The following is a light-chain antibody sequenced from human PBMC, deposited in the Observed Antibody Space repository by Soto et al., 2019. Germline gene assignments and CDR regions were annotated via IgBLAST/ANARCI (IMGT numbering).Light chain of an antibody. CDR2: DND. CDR1: SSNIGNNY. J-gene: IGLJ2*01. CDR3: GAWDGSLNNQV. V-gene: IGLV1-51*01. Sequence: QSVLTQPPSVSGSPGQTVTISCSGSSSNIGNNYVAWYQQLPGTAPQLLIYDNDKRPSGIPDLCSASKSGTSATLGITGLQNGDEDDYYCGAWDGSLNNQVFGGGTKLTVL.